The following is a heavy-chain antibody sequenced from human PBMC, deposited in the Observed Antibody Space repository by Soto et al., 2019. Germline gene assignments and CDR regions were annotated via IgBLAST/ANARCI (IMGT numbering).Heavy chain of an antibody. CDR3: ARPREAGKNYYGVDV. Sequence: PGESLKISCKGSGYSFTSYWIGWVRQMLGKGLECMGIIYPGDSDTRYSPSFQGQVTISADKSISTAYLQWSSLKASDTAMYYCARPREAGKNYYGVDVWGQGTTVTVSS. D-gene: IGHD6-19*01. J-gene: IGHJ6*02. CDR1: GYSFTSYW. CDR2: IYPGDSDT. V-gene: IGHV5-51*01.